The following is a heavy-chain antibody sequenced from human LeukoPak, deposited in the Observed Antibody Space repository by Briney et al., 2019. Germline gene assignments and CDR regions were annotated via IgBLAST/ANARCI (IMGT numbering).Heavy chain of an antibody. CDR1: GGSISSGSYY. CDR3: ARIYCGGDCRGYYYHYYMDV. J-gene: IGHJ6*03. V-gene: IGHV4-61*02. Sequence: KTSETLSLTCTVSGGSISSGSYYWSWIRQPAGKGLEWIGRIYTSGSTKYNPSLKSRFTISVDTSKNQFSLKLSSVTAADTAVYYCARIYCGGDCRGYYYHYYMDVWGKGTTVTISS. CDR2: IYTSGST. D-gene: IGHD2-21*02.